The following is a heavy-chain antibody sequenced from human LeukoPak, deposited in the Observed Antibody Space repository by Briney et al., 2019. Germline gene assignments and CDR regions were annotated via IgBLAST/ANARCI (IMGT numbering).Heavy chain of an antibody. CDR3: ARGVVRYFDWLLSPFDP. CDR1: GGSFSGYY. CDR2: IHHSGST. D-gene: IGHD3-9*01. V-gene: IGHV4-34*01. Sequence: SETLSLTCAVYGGSFSGYYWSWIRQPPGKGMEWVGEIHHSGSTNYNPSLKSRVTISVDTSKNQFSLKLSSVTAADTAVYYCARGVVRYFDWLLSPFDPWGQGTLVTVSS. J-gene: IGHJ5*02.